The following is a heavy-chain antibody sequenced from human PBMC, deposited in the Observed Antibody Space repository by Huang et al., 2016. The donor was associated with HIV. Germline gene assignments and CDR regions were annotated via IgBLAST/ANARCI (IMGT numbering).Heavy chain of an antibody. CDR1: GGSIRSSDYH. J-gene: IGHJ6*03. V-gene: IGHV4-39*01. Sequence: QLLLQESGPGLVKPSEALALTCAVSGGSIRSSDYHWGWIRQPPGKGLEGIGSIYFKGSPHYSPSLKSRGTIAVDTSKNLFFLNLTSMTAADTAVYYCARHREGPVAYYSGWGSHLNYMDVWGRGRTVVVSS. CDR3: ARHREGPVAYYSGWGSHLNYMDV. CDR2: IYFKGSP. D-gene: IGHD3-10*01.